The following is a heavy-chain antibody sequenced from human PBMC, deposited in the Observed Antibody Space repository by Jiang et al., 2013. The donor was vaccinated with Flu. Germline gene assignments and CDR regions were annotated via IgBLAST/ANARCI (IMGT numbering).Heavy chain of an antibody. CDR3: ARGLPPLNYYDSSGTVCFLII. D-gene: IGHD3-22*01. Sequence: GSGLVKPSQTLSLTCAVSGGSISSGGYSWSWIRQPPGKGLEWIGYIYHSGSTYYNPSLKSRVTISVDRSKNQFSLKLSSVTAADTAVYYCARGLPPLNYYDSSGTVCFLIIWGQGTSGHRLF. CDR2: IYHSGST. CDR1: GGSISSGGYS. V-gene: IGHV4-30-2*01. J-gene: IGHJ3*02.